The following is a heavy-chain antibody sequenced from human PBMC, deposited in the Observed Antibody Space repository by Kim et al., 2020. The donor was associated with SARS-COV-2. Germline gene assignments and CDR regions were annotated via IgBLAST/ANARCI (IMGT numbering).Heavy chain of an antibody. J-gene: IGHJ2*01. CDR1: GFTFSSYA. CDR3: VKVVGYSSSPTVYWYFDL. V-gene: IGHV3-64D*09. Sequence: GGSLRLSCSASGFTFSSYAMHWVRQAPGKGLEYVSAISSNGGSTYYADSVKGRFTISRDNSKNTLYLQMSSLRAEDTAVYYCVKVVGYSSSPTVYWYFDLWGRGTLVTVSS. CDR2: ISSNGGST. D-gene: IGHD6-6*01.